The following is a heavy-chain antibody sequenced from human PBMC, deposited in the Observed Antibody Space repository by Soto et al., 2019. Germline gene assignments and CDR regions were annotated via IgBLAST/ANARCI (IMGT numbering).Heavy chain of an antibody. J-gene: IGHJ1*01. Sequence: GGSLRLSCAASGFTFSTYGMHWVRKAPGKGLEWVAVIWYDGSNKYYADSVKGRFTIYRDNSKNALNLQMNSLRAGDTAVYYCAGDPNYYDSSGYHGYFQHWGQGTLVTVSS. V-gene: IGHV3-33*01. CDR3: AGDPNYYDSSGYHGYFQH. CDR2: IWYDGSNK. D-gene: IGHD3-22*01. CDR1: GFTFSTYG.